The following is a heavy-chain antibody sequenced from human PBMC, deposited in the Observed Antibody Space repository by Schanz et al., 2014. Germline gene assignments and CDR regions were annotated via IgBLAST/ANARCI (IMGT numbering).Heavy chain of an antibody. CDR2: INPNSGAT. J-gene: IGHJ4*02. CDR1: GYTFTGYY. Sequence: QVQLVQSGSELKKPGASVKVSCQASGYTFTGYYMHWVRQAPGQGLEWMGQINPNSGATIYAQNFQGRVTMTRDTSISTDYMELSRLRSDDTAVYYCARGLVRYFAYWGQGTLVTVSS. CDR3: ARGLVRYFAY. D-gene: IGHD2-8*02. V-gene: IGHV1-2*06.